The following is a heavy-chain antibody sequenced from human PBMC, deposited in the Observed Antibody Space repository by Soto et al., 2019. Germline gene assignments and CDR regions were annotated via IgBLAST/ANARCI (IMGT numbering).Heavy chain of an antibody. J-gene: IGHJ5*02. CDR2: IYHSGST. CDR3: ARDRGGYHSGNWFDP. CDR1: SGSISSSNW. Sequence: PSETLSLTCAVSSGSISSSNWWSWVRQPPGKGLEWIGEIYHSGSTNYNPSLKSRVTISVDKSKNQFSLKLSSVTAADTAVYYCARDRGGYHSGNWFDPWGQGTLVTVSS. D-gene: IGHD2-2*01. V-gene: IGHV4-4*02.